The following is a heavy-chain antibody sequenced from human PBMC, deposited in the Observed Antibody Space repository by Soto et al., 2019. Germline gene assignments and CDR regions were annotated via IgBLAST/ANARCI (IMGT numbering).Heavy chain of an antibody. CDR2: LYYSGNT. Sequence: QLQLQESGPGLVKPSETLSLTCTVSGGSISSFNYFWGWIRQPPGKGLEWIGSLYYSGNTYYNPSLKSRVTISVDTSKKQCTLTLRSVTAADTAVYYCARGGGSTFNWFDPWGQGTLVTVSP. CDR1: GGSISSFNYF. J-gene: IGHJ5*02. D-gene: IGHD2-15*01. V-gene: IGHV4-39*01. CDR3: ARGGGSTFNWFDP.